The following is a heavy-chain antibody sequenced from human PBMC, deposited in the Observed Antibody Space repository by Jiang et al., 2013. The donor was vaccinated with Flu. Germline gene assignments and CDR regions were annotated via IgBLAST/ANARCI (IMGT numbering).Heavy chain of an antibody. CDR3: ARHSVGGGSPDWYFDL. D-gene: IGHD2-15*01. CDR1: GYSFTNYW. CDR2: IYAGDSDT. J-gene: IGHJ2*01. Sequence: SLKISCEGSGYSFTNYWIGWVRQMPGKGLEWMGIIYAGDSDTRYSPSFQGQVTISADKSISTAYLQWSSLKASDTAMYYCARHSVGGGSPDWYFDLWGQGTLVTVSS. V-gene: IGHV5-51*01.